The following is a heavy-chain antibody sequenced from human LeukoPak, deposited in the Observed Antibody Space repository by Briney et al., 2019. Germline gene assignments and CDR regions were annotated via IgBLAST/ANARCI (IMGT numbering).Heavy chain of an antibody. CDR1: GYSISSGYY. J-gene: IGHJ4*01. Sequence: SETLSLTCAVSGYSISSGYYWGWIRQPPGKGLEWIGSIYHSGSTYYNPSLKSRVTISVDTSKNQFSLKLSSVTAADTAVYYCARRSYNYDSSGYKGAFFDYWGHGTLVTVSS. CDR3: ARRSYNYDSSGYKGAFFDY. D-gene: IGHD3-22*01. V-gene: IGHV4-38-2*01. CDR2: IYHSGST.